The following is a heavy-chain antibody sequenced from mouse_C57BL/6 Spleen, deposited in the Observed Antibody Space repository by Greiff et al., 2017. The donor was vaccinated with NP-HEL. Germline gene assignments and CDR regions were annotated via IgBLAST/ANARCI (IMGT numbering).Heavy chain of an antibody. J-gene: IGHJ4*01. CDR3: ARELRRDYYAMDY. D-gene: IGHD2-12*01. Sequence: VKLQQPGAELVKPGASVKMSCKASGYTFTSYWITWVKQRPGQGLEWIGDIYPGSGSTNYNEKFKSKATLTVDTSSSTAYMQLSSLTSEDSAVYYCARELRRDYYAMDYWGQGTSVTVSS. CDR1: GYTFTSYW. V-gene: IGHV1-55*01. CDR2: IYPGSGST.